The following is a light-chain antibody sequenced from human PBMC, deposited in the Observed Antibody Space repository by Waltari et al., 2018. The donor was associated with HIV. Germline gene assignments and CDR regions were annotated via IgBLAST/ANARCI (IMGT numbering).Light chain of an antibody. Sequence: DIVLTQSPDSLAVSLGERATLPCKSSQSVLYSSNNKNYLAWYQQKPGQPPKLLIYLASTRESGVPDRFSGSGSGTDFSLTISSLQAEDVAVYYCQQYYSSPRTFGQGTKVEIK. CDR1: QSVLYSSNNKNY. CDR2: LAS. V-gene: IGKV4-1*01. CDR3: QQYYSSPRT. J-gene: IGKJ1*01.